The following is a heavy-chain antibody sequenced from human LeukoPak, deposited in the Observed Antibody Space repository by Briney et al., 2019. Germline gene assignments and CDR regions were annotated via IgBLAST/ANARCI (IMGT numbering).Heavy chain of an antibody. Sequence: ASVKVSCKASGGTFSSYAISWVRQAPGQGLEWMGGIIPIFGTANYAQKFQGRVMITADESTSTAYMELSSLRSEDTAVYYCARARYCSSTSCYGPEDDAFDIWGQGTMVTVSS. CDR3: ARARYCSSTSCYGPEDDAFDI. D-gene: IGHD2-2*01. J-gene: IGHJ3*02. CDR2: IIPIFGTA. V-gene: IGHV1-69*01. CDR1: GGTFSSYA.